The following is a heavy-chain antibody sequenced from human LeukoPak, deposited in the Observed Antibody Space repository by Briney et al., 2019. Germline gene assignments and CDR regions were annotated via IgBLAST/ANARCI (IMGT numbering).Heavy chain of an antibody. V-gene: IGHV3-23*01. CDR1: GFTFSSYA. CDR2: ISGSGVTT. D-gene: IGHD1-26*01. CDR3: AKKVVVGATSPYSDFQD. Sequence: GGSLRLSCAASGFTFSSYAMSWVRRAPGKGLEWVSAISGSGVTTHYAGSVKGRFSISRDNSKNTLYLQMNSLRAEDTALYYCAKKVVVGATSPYSDFQDWGQGTLVTVSS. J-gene: IGHJ1*01.